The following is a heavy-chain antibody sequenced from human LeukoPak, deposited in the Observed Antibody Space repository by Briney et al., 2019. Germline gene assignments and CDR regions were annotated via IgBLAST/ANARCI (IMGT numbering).Heavy chain of an antibody. CDR3: ATFKKSGQYPDY. Sequence: GGSLRLSCAASGFTFSSYAMSWVRQAPGKGLEWVSAISGSGGSTYYADSVKGRFTISRDNSKNTLYLQMNSLRAEDTAVYYCATFKKSGQYPDYWGQGTLVTVSS. J-gene: IGHJ4*02. V-gene: IGHV3-23*01. D-gene: IGHD3-3*01. CDR2: ISGSGGST. CDR1: GFTFSSYA.